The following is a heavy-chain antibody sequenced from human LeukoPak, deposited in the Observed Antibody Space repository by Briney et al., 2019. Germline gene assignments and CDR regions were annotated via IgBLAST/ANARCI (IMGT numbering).Heavy chain of an antibody. Sequence: SETLSLTCTVSGGSISTTGYYWGWIRQPPGKGLEWIGNNSGSTYYNPSLNSRLTISVDTSKNQFSLKLNSVTAADTAVYYCARAGYSYGNNWFDPWGQGTLVTVSS. V-gene: IGHV4-39*07. CDR2: NSGST. CDR3: ARAGYSYGNNWFDP. J-gene: IGHJ5*02. CDR1: GGSISTTGYY. D-gene: IGHD5-18*01.